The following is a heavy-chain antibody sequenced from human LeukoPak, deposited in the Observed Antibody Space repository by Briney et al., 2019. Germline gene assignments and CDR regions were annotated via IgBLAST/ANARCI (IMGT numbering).Heavy chain of an antibody. D-gene: IGHD6-6*01. CDR3: AKEPELAARPLDY. Sequence: GRSLRLSCAASGFTFSSYAMHWVRQAPGKGLEWVAVISYDGSNKYYADSVKGRFTISRDSSKNTLYLQMNSLRAEDTAVYYCAKEPELAARPLDYWGQGTLVTVSS. J-gene: IGHJ4*02. CDR1: GFTFSSYA. V-gene: IGHV3-30*04. CDR2: ISYDGSNK.